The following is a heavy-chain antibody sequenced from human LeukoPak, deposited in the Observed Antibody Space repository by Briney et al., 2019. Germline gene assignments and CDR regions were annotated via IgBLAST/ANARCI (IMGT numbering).Heavy chain of an antibody. CDR1: GFTFSSYS. J-gene: IGHJ6*03. CDR3: ARDGTMVRGEYYYYMDV. V-gene: IGHV3-48*01. D-gene: IGHD3-10*01. CDR2: ISSSSSTI. Sequence: PGGSLRLSCAASGFTFSSYSMNWVRQAPGKGLEWVSYISSSSSTIYYADSVKGRFTISRDNAKNSLYLQMNSLRAEDTAVYYCARDGTMVRGEYYYYMDVWGKGTTVTVSS.